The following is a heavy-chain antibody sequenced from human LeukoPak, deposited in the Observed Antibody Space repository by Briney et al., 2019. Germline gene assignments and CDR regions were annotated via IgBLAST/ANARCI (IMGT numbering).Heavy chain of an antibody. Sequence: PSETLSLTCAVYGGSFSGYYWSWIRQPPGKGLEWIGEINHSGSTNYNPSLKSRVTISVDTSKNQFSLKLSSVTAADTAVYYCARGRCVGDTSCLYYYYYGTDVWGQGTTVTVSS. D-gene: IGHD2-2*01. CDR3: ARGRCVGDTSCLYYYYYGTDV. CDR2: INHSGST. J-gene: IGHJ6*02. V-gene: IGHV4-34*01. CDR1: GGSFSGYY.